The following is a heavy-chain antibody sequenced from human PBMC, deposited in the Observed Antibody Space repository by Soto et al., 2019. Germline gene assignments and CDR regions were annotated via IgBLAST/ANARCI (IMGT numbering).Heavy chain of an antibody. V-gene: IGHV4-59*01. CDR1: GGSISGYY. Sequence: QVQLQESGPGLVKPSETLSLTCTVSGGSISGYYWSWIRQPPGKGLEWIGYIYYIGSTNYNPSLTSRVTISVDTSKNQFSLKLTSVTAADTAVYYCARGSGTYYGYSDYWAQGTLVTVSS. D-gene: IGHD3-10*01. J-gene: IGHJ4*02. CDR2: IYYIGST. CDR3: ARGSGTYYGYSDY.